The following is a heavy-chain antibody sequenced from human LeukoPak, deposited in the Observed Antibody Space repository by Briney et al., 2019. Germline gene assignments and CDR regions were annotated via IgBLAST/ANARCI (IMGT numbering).Heavy chain of an antibody. CDR3: ARAREAAAGTALLPYYYYYMDV. CDR2: MNPNSGNT. V-gene: IGHV1-8*03. D-gene: IGHD6-13*01. CDR1: GYTFTSYD. J-gene: IGHJ6*03. Sequence: ASVKVSCKASGYTFTSYDINWVRQATGQGLEWMGWMNPNSGNTGYAQKFQGRVTITRNTSISTAYMELSSLRSEDTAVYYCARAREAAAGTALLPYYYYYMDVWGKGTTVTVSS.